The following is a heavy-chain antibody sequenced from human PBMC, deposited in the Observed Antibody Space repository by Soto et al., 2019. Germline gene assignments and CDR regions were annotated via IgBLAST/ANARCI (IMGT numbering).Heavy chain of an antibody. CDR2: IDPSDSYT. J-gene: IGHJ6*02. V-gene: IGHV5-10-1*01. CDR1: GYSFTSYW. D-gene: IGHD4-4*01. Sequence: PGESLKISCKASGYSFTSYWISWVRQMPGKGLEWMGRIDPSDSYTNYSPSFQGHVTISTDKSISTAYLQWSSLKASDTAMYYCARLGITTSYGMDVWGQGTPVTVSS. CDR3: ARLGITTSYGMDV.